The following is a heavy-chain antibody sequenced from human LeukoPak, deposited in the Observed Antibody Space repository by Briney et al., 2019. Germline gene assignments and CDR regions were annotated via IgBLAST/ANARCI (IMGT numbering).Heavy chain of an antibody. CDR3: ARDLLYSSPPAYGMDV. D-gene: IGHD6-13*01. J-gene: IGHJ6*02. Sequence: PGGSLRLSCAASGFTVSGHPMSWVRQAPGKGLEWVSVIYRGGNTYYADSVKGRFTISTDNSKNTLYLQMNSLRAEDTAVYYCARDLLYSSPPAYGMDVWGQGTTVTVSS. CDR2: IYRGGNT. V-gene: IGHV3-53*01. CDR1: GFTVSGHP.